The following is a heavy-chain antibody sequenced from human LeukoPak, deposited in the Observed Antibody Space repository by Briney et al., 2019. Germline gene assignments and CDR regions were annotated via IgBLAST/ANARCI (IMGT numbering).Heavy chain of an antibody. J-gene: IGHJ6*02. D-gene: IGHD3-10*01. CDR1: GYSFTGYS. CDR2: ISAYNGNT. V-gene: IGHV1-18*04. CDR3: ARVTMVRGAMEDYYYGMDV. Sequence: ASVKVSCKASGYSFTGYSMHWVRQAPGQGLEWMGWISAYNGNTNYAQKLQGRVTMTTDTSTSTAYMELRSLRSDDTAVYYCARVTMVRGAMEDYYYGMDVGGQGTTVTVSS.